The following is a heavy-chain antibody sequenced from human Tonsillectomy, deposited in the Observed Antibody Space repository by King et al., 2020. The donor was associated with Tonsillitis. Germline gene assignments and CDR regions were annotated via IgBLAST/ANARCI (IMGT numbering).Heavy chain of an antibody. CDR1: GGTFSSYA. CDR3: ARGGITMVRGVIHRPNWFDP. D-gene: IGHD3-10*01. V-gene: IGHV1-69*12. CDR2: IIPIFGTA. Sequence: QLVQSGAEVKKPGSSVKVSCKASGGTFSSYAISWVRQAPGQGLEWMGGIIPIFGTANYAQKFQGRVTITADESTSTAYMGLSSLRSEDTAVYYCARGGITMVRGVIHRPNWFDPWGQGTLVTVSS. J-gene: IGHJ5*02.